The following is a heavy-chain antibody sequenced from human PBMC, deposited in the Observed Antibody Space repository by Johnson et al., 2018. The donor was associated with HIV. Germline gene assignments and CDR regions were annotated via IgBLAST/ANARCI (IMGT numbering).Heavy chain of an antibody. CDR1: GFTFSSYA. CDR2: ISYDGSNK. D-gene: IGHD1-26*01. V-gene: IGHV3-30-3*01. Sequence: QMLLVESGGGVVQPGRSLRLSCAASGFTFSSYAMHWVRQAPGKGLEWVAVISYDGSNKYYADSVKGRFTISRDNSKNTLYLQMNSLRAEDTAVYYCARECGALDAFDIWGQGTMVTVSS. CDR3: ARECGALDAFDI. J-gene: IGHJ3*02.